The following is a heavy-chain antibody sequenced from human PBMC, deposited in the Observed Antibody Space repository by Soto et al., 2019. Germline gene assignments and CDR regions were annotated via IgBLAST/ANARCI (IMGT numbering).Heavy chain of an antibody. V-gene: IGHV3-30-3*01. D-gene: IGHD6-6*01. J-gene: IGHJ6*02. CDR2: ISYDGSNK. CDR1: GFTFSSYA. CDR3: ARDGEQLVSRYYGMDV. Sequence: QVQLVESGGGVVQPGRSLRLSCAASGFTFSSYAMHWVRQAPGKGLEWVAVISYDGSNKYYADSVKGRFTISRDNSKNTLYLRMNGLRAEDTAVYYCARDGEQLVSRYYGMDVWGQGTTVTVSS.